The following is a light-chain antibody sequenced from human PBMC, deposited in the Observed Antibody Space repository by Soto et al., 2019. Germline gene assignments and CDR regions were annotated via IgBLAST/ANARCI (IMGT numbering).Light chain of an antibody. Sequence: VLTQPPSASGTPGQRVTISCSGSSSNIGSNSVSWYQNLPGTAPKLLIYRNNQRPSGVPDRFSGSTSGTSASLAISGLRSEDEADYYCAAWDDSLSGHYVFGTGTKVTVL. V-gene: IGLV1-47*01. CDR3: AAWDDSLSGHYV. CDR1: SSNIGSNS. J-gene: IGLJ1*01. CDR2: RNN.